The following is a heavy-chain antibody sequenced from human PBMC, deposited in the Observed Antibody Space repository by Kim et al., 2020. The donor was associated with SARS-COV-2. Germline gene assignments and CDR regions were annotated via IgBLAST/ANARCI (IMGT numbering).Heavy chain of an antibody. CDR2: TYYRSKWYN. CDR3: ARERGPLYSSSRITIFPNDAFDI. V-gene: IGHV6-1*01. J-gene: IGHJ3*02. D-gene: IGHD3-9*01. Sequence: SQTLSLTCAISGDSVSSNSAAWNWIRQSPSRGLEWLGRTYYRSKWYNDYAVSVKSRITINPDTSKNQFSLQLNSVTPEDTAVYYCARERGPLYSSSRITIFPNDAFDIWGQGTMVTVSS. CDR1: GDSVSSNSAA.